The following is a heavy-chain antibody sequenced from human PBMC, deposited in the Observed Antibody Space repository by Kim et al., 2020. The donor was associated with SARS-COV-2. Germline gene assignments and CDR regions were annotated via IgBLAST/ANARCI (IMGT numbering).Heavy chain of an antibody. CDR1: GFTFSSCS. V-gene: IGHV3-48*02. CDR2: ISSSSYNM. D-gene: IGHD3-3*01. Sequence: GGSLRLSCAVCGFTFSSCSMNWVRQAPGLGLEWVSYISSSSYNMYYADSVTGRFTISRDNASNSLYLQMDSLKDEDTAIYYYSRAISYGMGWSSGTPFD. J-gene: IGHJ5*01. CDR3: SRAISYGMGWSSGTPFD.